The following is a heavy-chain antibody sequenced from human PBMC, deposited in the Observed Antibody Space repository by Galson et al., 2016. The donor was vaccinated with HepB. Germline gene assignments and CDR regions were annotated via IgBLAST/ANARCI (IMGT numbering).Heavy chain of an antibody. CDR3: TRDHPGVFDADY. D-gene: IGHD3-16*01. CDR1: GFNFGTYW. V-gene: IGHV3-74*03. Sequence: SLRLSCAAPGFNFGTYWMYWVRQAPGKGLMCVSRINTDGRTTMYADSVKGRFTISRDNAKSTVYLQMNSLRVEDTAVYYCTRDHPGVFDADYWGQGTLVTVSS. J-gene: IGHJ4*02. CDR2: INTDGRTT.